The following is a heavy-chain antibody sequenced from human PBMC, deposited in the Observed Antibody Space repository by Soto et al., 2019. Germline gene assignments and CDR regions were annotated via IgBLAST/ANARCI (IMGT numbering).Heavy chain of an antibody. V-gene: IGHV2-5*02. J-gene: IGHJ4*02. Sequence: QITLKESGPTLVKPTQTLTLTCTFSGFSLSTSGVGVGWIRQPPGKALEWLALIYWDDDKRHSPSLKSRLTITKDTSKNQVVLTMTNMDPVDTATYYCAHSKGSIAAAGAVFDYWGQGTLVTVSS. D-gene: IGHD6-13*01. CDR3: AHSKGSIAAAGAVFDY. CDR2: IYWDDDK. CDR1: GFSLSTSGVG.